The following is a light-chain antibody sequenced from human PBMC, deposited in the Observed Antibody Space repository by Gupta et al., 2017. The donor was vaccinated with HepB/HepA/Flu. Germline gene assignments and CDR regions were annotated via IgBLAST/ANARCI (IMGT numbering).Light chain of an antibody. CDR3: QHDDNLPIT. CDR1: QDINNY. J-gene: IGKJ5*01. Sequence: DIQITQSPSSLSASVGDSVTISRQATQDINNYLSWYQQRPGKAPKLLISDESKAEEGVPSRFSGSGSATYFTFTISIRHPEDVATYYCQHDDNLPITFGQGTQLEIK. CDR2: DES. V-gene: IGKV1-33*01.